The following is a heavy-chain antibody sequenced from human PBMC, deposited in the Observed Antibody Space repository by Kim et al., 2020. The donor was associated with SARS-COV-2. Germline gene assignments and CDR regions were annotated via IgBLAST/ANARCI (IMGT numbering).Heavy chain of an antibody. D-gene: IGHD6-19*01. J-gene: IGHJ6*02. V-gene: IGHV1-18*04. CDR2: ISAYNGNT. CDR1: GYTFTSYG. CDR3: ARAYGYSSGYQTDDRYYYYGMDV. Sequence: ASVKVSCKASGYTFTSYGISWVRQAPGQGLEWMGWISAYNGNTNYAQKLQGRVTMTTDTSTSTAYMELRSLRSDDTAVYYCARAYGYSSGYQTDDRYYYYGMDVWGQGTTVTVSS.